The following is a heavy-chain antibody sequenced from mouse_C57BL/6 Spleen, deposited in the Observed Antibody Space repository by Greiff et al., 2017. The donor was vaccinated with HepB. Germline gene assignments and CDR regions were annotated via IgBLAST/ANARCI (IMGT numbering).Heavy chain of an antibody. D-gene: IGHD1-1*02. V-gene: IGHV1-67*01. J-gene: IGHJ2*01. CDR2: ISTYYGDA. Sequence: VQLQQSGPELVRPGVSVKISCKGSGYTFTDYAMHWVKQSHAKSLEWIGVISTYYGDASYNQKFEDKATMTVDKSSSTAYMELARLTSEDSAVYYCARSMDSNYLDYWGQGTTLTVSS. CDR1: GYTFTDYA. CDR3: ARSMDSNYLDY.